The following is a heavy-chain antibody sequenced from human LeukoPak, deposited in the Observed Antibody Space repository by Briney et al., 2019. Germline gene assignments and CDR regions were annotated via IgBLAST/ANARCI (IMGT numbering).Heavy chain of an antibody. CDR2: INPSGGST. CDR1: GYTLTELS. Sequence: ASVTVSCKVSGYTLTELSMHWVRQAPGQGLEWMGIINPSGGSTSYAQKFQGRVTMTRDTSTSTAYMELSSLRSEDTAVYYCARFPNTAMVMGLEYYYYGMDVWGQGTTVTVSS. J-gene: IGHJ6*02. V-gene: IGHV1-46*01. D-gene: IGHD5-18*01. CDR3: ARFPNTAMVMGLEYYYYGMDV.